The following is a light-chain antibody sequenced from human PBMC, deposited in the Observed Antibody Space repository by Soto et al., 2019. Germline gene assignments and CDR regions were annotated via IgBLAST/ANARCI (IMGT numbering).Light chain of an antibody. V-gene: IGLV2-23*02. CDR2: EVN. CDR3: CSFAGSGTGV. J-gene: IGLJ1*01. Sequence: SALPQPASVSGSPGQSIAISCSGASSDIGSYNFVSWYQQHPGKAPKLMISEVNKRPSGISNRFSGSKSGNTASLTISGLQAEDEADYYCCSFAGSGTGVFGTGTKVTV. CDR1: SSDIGSYNF.